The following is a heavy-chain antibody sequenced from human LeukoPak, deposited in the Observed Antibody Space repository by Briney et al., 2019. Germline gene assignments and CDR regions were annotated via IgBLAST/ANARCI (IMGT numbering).Heavy chain of an antibody. CDR2: IYYSGST. CDR3: ARVGTDDSSGYGLDY. V-gene: IGHV4-39*07. CDR1: GGPISTSSYY. Sequence: SETLSLTCTVSGGPISTSSYYWGWIRQPPGKGLEWIGSIYYSGSTYYNPSLKSRVTTSVDTSKNQFSLKLSSVTAADTAVYYCARVGTDDSSGYGLDYWGQGTLVTVSS. J-gene: IGHJ4*02. D-gene: IGHD3-22*01.